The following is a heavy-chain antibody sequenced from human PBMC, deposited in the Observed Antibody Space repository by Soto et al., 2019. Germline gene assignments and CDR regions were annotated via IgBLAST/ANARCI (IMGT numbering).Heavy chain of an antibody. D-gene: IGHD4-17*01. J-gene: IGHJ4*02. CDR2: MNPNSGIT. CDR1: GGTFSSYT. Sequence: ASVKVSCKASGGTFSSYTITWVRQATGQGLEWMGWMNPNSGITGYAQKFQGRVTMTRNTSISTAYMELSSLRSEDTAVYYCARTLYGDNVDYWGQGTLVTAPQ. CDR3: ARTLYGDNVDY. V-gene: IGHV1-8*02.